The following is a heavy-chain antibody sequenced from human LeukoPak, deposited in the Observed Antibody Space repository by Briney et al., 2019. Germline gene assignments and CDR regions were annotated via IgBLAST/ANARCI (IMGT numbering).Heavy chain of an antibody. CDR3: ARAAKYYYGSETYYFFDY. J-gene: IGHJ4*02. Sequence: GGSLRLSCAASEFTFSTYWMSWVRRAPGKGLEWVANIKQDGSEKYYMDSVKGRFTISRDTAKNSLYLQMNSLRAEDTAVYYCARAAKYYYGSETYYFFDYWGQGTLVTVSS. CDR1: EFTFSTYW. D-gene: IGHD3-10*01. CDR2: IKQDGSEK. V-gene: IGHV3-7*01.